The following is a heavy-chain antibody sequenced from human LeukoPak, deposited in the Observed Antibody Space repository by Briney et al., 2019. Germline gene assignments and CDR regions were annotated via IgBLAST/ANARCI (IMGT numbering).Heavy chain of an antibody. CDR3: ARKFTLFGGDAFDV. V-gene: IGHV3-74*03. CDR2: ISGDETSI. CDR1: GFTFTDYW. Sequence: GGSLRLSCAASGFTFTDYWIHWVRQAPGKGLIWVSRISGDETSITYADSVKGRLTISRDNAKSTVYLRMNSLRSEDTGVYYCARKFTLFGGDAFDVRGRGAMVTVSS. D-gene: IGHD3-10*01. J-gene: IGHJ3*01.